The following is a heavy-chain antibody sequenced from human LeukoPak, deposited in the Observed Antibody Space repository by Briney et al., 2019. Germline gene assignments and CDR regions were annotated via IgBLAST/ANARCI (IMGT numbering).Heavy chain of an antibody. CDR1: GFTFGDYA. CDR3: TRDDSSAWYEDWFDP. CDR2: IRNKAYGGTT. D-gene: IGHD6-19*01. Sequence: GGSLRLSCTAFGFTFGDYAMTWVRQAPGKGLEWVGFIRNKAYGGTTEYAASVKGRFTISRDDSKSIAYLQMNSLKTEDTAVYYCTRDDSSAWYEDWFDPWGQGTLVTVSS. V-gene: IGHV3-49*04. J-gene: IGHJ5*02.